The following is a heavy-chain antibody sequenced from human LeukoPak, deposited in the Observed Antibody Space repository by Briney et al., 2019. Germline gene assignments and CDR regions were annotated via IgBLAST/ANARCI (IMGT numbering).Heavy chain of an antibody. J-gene: IGHJ3*02. CDR2: IYYSGST. CDR3: ARDPPEYSSSSGAFDI. CDR1: GGSISSSSYY. Sequence: PSETLSLTCNVSGGSISSSSYYWGWIRQPPGKGLEWIGSIYYSGSTYYNSSLKSRVTISVDTSKNQFSLKLSSVTAADTAVYYCARDPPEYSSSSGAFDIWGQGTMVTVSS. V-gene: IGHV4-39*07. D-gene: IGHD6-6*01.